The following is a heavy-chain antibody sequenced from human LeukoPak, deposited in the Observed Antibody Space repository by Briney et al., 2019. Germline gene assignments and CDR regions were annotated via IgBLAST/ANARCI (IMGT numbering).Heavy chain of an antibody. Sequence: SETLSLTCTVSGGSITSSIDYWGWVRQPPGKGLEWIATIYYSTSTQYNPSLKSRVTMSVDTSKNRFSLKLSSMTAGDTAVYYCARHQCSGTRCYNFYFYGMDVWGQGTTVTVSS. CDR1: GGSITSSIDY. CDR2: IYYSTST. J-gene: IGHJ6*02. V-gene: IGHV4-39*01. CDR3: ARHQCSGTRCYNFYFYGMDV. D-gene: IGHD2-2*02.